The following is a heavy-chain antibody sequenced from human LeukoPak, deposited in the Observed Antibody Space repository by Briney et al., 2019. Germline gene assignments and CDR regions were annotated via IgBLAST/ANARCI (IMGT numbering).Heavy chain of an antibody. CDR2: IYYSGST. CDR3: ARHVFGATVAAGSAQFAFDI. CDR1: GGSISSSSYY. D-gene: IGHD2-15*01. V-gene: IGHV4-39*01. Sequence: SETLSLTCTVSGGSISSSSYYWGWIRQPRGKGLEWSVSIYYSGSTYYNPSIKSRVTISVDTSKNQFSLKLSSVTAADTAVYSCARHVFGATVAAGSAQFAFDIWGQGTMVTVSS. J-gene: IGHJ3*02.